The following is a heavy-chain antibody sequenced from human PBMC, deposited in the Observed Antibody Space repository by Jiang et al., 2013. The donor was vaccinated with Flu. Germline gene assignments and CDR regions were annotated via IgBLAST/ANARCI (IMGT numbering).Heavy chain of an antibody. CDR2: ITWRDSK. CDR3: ARLPSAYCTNKNGMDV. V-gene: IGHV2-70*11. CDR1: GFSLSTSGMC. Sequence: KPTQTLTLTCTFSGFSLSTSGMCVSWIRQPPGKALELLARITWRDSKYYSTSLKTRLTISKDTSKNQVVLTMTNMDPVDTATYYCARLPSAYCTNKNGMDVWGQGTTVTVSS. J-gene: IGHJ6*02. D-gene: IGHD2-8*01.